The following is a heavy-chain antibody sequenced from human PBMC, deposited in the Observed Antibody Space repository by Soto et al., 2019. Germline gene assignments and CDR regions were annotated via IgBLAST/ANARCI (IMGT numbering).Heavy chain of an antibody. CDR2: IYYSGST. V-gene: IGHV4-39*01. CDR1: GGSISSSSYY. CDR3: ARKAYDAFDI. Sequence: SETLSLTCTVSGGSISSSSYYWAWIRQPPGKGLEWIGSIYYSGSTYYNPSLKSRVTISVDTSKNQFSLKLSSVTAADTAVYYCARKAYDAFDIWGQGTMVTVSS. J-gene: IGHJ3*02.